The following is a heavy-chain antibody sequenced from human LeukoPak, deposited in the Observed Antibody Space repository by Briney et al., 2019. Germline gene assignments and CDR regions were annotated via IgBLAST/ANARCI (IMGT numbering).Heavy chain of an antibody. CDR3: ARDSKVRGVIIVAPFDY. J-gene: IGHJ4*02. V-gene: IGHV3-21*01. CDR2: ISSSSSYI. CDR1: GFTFSSYS. Sequence: GGSLRLSCAASGFTFSSYSMNWVRQAPGKGLEWVSSISSSSSYIYYADSVKGRFTISRDNAKNSLYLQMNSLRAEDTAVYYCARDSKVRGVIIVAPFDYWGQGTLVTVSS. D-gene: IGHD3-10*01.